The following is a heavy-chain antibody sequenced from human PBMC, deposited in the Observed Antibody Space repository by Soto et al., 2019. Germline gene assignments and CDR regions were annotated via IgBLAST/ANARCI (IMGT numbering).Heavy chain of an antibody. V-gene: IGHV1-18*01. CDR3: ARDRRVGVVAATWDNWFDP. D-gene: IGHD2-15*01. CDR1: GYTFTSYG. Sequence: ASVKVSCKASGYTFTSYGISWVRQAPGQGLDWMGWISAYNGNTNYAQKLQGRVTMTTDTSTSTAYMELRSLRSDDTAVYYCARDRRVGVVAATWDNWFDPWGQGTLVTVSS. CDR2: ISAYNGNT. J-gene: IGHJ5*02.